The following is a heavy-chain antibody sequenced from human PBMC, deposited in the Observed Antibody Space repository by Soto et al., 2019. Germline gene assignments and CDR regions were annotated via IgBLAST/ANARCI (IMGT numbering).Heavy chain of an antibody. Sequence: GGSLRLSCAASGFTFSSYAMSWVRQAPGKGLEWVAAIWCNGSSTYYADSVKGRFTISRDNSKNTLYLQMNSLRAEDTAVYYCASFWGNWNYEDYYYYGMDVWGQGTTVTVSS. D-gene: IGHD1-7*01. CDR1: GFTFSSYA. CDR2: IWCNGSST. CDR3: ASFWGNWNYEDYYYYGMDV. J-gene: IGHJ6*02. V-gene: IGHV3-23*01.